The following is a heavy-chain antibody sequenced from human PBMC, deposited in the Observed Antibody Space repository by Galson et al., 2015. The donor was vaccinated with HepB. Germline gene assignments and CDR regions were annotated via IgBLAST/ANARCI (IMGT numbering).Heavy chain of an antibody. J-gene: IGHJ4*02. CDR3: AKDLLTLSSLDF. Sequence: SLRLSCAASGFTFSSYGMSWVRQAPGKGLEWVSSSSGGDSNKYYADSGKGRFTISRDNSKNTLYLQMNSQRAEDTAVYYCAKDLLTLSSLDFWGQGTVVTVSS. CDR1: GFTFSSYG. D-gene: IGHD2-2*01. CDR2: SSGGDSNK. V-gene: IGHV3-23*01.